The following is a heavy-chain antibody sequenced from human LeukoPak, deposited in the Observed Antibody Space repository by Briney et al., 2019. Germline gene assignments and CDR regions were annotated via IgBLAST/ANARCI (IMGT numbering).Heavy chain of an antibody. V-gene: IGHV4-34*01. D-gene: IGHD5-24*01. CDR2: INHSGST. CDR1: GGSFSGYY. Sequence: SETLSLTCAVYGGSFSGYYWSWIRQPPGKGLEWIGEINHSGSTSYNPSLKSRVTISVDTSKNQFSLKLSSVTAADTAAYYCARVRYGLQSNFDYWGQGTLVTVSS. J-gene: IGHJ4*02. CDR3: ARVRYGLQSNFDY.